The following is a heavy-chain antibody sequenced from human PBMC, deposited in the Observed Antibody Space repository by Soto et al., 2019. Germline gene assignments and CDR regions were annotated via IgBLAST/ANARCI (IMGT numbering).Heavy chain of an antibody. CDR1: GFSFSSYA. CDR2: ISGSGDTT. V-gene: IGHV3-23*01. D-gene: IGHD2-15*01. CDR3: ARANLVVLLSQDFEL. J-gene: IGHJ2*01. Sequence: LRLSWAASGFSFSSYAMNLFRLAPGRGLEWISGISGSGDTTYYADSVKGLCTISRDNSKNTLYLHMNSLKAEDTAMYTCARANLVVLLSQDFELSARGTLVRVSS.